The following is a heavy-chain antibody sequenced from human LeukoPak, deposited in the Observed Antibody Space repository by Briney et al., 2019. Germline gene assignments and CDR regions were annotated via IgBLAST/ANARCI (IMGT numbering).Heavy chain of an antibody. Sequence: SETLSLTCTVSGGSISSSYWSWIRQPAEKGLEWIGRIYTSESANYNPSLKSRVTMSVDRSKNQFSLKLNSVTAADTAVYYCARDYGDPNWFDPWGQGTLVTVSS. CDR1: GGSISSSY. CDR3: ARDYGDPNWFDP. V-gene: IGHV4-4*07. J-gene: IGHJ5*02. D-gene: IGHD4-17*01. CDR2: IYTSESA.